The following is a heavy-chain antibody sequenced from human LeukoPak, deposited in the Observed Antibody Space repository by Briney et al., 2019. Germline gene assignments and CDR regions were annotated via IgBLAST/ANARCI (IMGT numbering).Heavy chain of an antibody. CDR1: GGSISSYY. J-gene: IGHJ4*02. CDR2: IYHSGST. D-gene: IGHD1-26*01. V-gene: IGHV4-59*08. CDR3: ARGVTVGATKVEAFDY. Sequence: PSETLSLTCTVSGGSISSYYWSWIRQPPGKGLEWIGSIYHSGSTYYNPSLKSRVTISVDTSKNQFSLKLSSVTAADTAVYYCARGVTVGATKVEAFDYWGQGTLVTVSS.